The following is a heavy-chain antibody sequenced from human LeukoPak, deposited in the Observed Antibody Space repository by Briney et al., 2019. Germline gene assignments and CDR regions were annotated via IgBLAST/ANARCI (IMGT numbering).Heavy chain of an antibody. CDR2: IYSGGST. CDR3: ARPPIRDYYYYGMDV. D-gene: IGHD3-9*01. CDR1: GFTVSSNY. Sequence: GGSLRLSCAASGFTVSSNYMSWVRQAPGKGLEWVSVIYSGGSTYYADSVKGRFTISRDNSKNTLYLQMNSLRAEDTAVYYCARPPIRDYYYYGMDVWGQGTTVTVSS. V-gene: IGHV3-66*01. J-gene: IGHJ6*02.